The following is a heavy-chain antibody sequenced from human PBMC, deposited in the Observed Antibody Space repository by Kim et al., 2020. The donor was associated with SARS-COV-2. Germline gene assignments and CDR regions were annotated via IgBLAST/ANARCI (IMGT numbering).Heavy chain of an antibody. CDR3: ARGPHKKYYFDY. V-gene: IGHV3-9*01. J-gene: IGHJ4*02. CDR2: ISWNSGSI. CDR1: GFTFDDYA. Sequence: GGSLRLSCAASGFTFDDYAMHWVRQAPGKGLEWVSGISWNSGSIGYADSVKGRFTISRDNAKNSLYLQMNSLRAEDTALYYCARGPHKKYYFDYWGQGTLVTVSS.